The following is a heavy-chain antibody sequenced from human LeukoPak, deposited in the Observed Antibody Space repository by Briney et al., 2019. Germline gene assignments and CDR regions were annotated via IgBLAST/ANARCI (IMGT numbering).Heavy chain of an antibody. J-gene: IGHJ4*02. CDR2: INPNSGGT. CDR3: ARGLDYVGLADY. CDR1: GYTFTGYY. D-gene: IGHD4-23*01. V-gene: IGHV1-2*02. Sequence: ASVKVSCKASGYTFTGYYMHWVRQAPGQGLEWMGWINPNSGGTNYAQKFQGRVTMTRNTSISTAYMELSSLRSEDTAVYYCARGLDYVGLADYWGQGTLVTVSS.